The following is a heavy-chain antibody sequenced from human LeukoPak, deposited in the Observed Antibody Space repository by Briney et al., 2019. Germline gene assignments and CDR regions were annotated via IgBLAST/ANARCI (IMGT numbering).Heavy chain of an antibody. J-gene: IGHJ5*02. V-gene: IGHV1-69*13. D-gene: IGHD6-19*01. CDR1: GGTFSSYA. Sequence: GASVKVSCKASGGTFSSYAISWVRQAPGQGLEWMGGIIPIFGTANYAQKFQGRVTITADESTSTAYMELSSLRSEDTAVYYCARTAVAGNGWFDPWGQRTLVTVSS. CDR2: IIPIFGTA. CDR3: ARTAVAGNGWFDP.